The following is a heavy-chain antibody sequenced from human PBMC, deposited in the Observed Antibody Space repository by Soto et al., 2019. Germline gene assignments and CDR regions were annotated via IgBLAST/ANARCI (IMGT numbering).Heavy chain of an antibody. CDR3: TRDATRDSSARGWFDP. J-gene: IGHJ5*02. D-gene: IGHD6-13*01. CDR2: ISSNSAYI. CDR1: GFTFRSFT. V-gene: IGHV3-21*01. Sequence: GGSLRLSCAASGFTFRSFTMNWVRQAPGKGLEWVSTISSNSAYIYYTDALRGRITISRDNAKNSLHLQMNSLRAEDTAVYYCTRDATRDSSARGWFDPWGPGTLVTVSS.